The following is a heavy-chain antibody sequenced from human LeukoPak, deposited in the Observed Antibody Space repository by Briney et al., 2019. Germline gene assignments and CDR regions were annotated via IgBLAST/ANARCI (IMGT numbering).Heavy chain of an antibody. CDR1: GFTFSSYW. CDR2: INGDGSST. Sequence: GGSLGLSCAASGFTFSSYWMHWVRQAPGKGLVWVSRINGDGSSTSYADSVKGRFTISRDNAKNTLYLQMNSLRAEDTAVYYCARGHRSTTSYSYHWGQGTLVTVSS. J-gene: IGHJ5*02. CDR3: ARGHRSTTSYSYH. V-gene: IGHV3-74*01. D-gene: IGHD2-2*01.